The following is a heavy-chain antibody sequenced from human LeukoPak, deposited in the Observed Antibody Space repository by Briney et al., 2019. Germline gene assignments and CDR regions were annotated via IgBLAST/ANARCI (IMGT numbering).Heavy chain of an antibody. CDR1: GGSITNDN. J-gene: IGHJ6*03. D-gene: IGHD6-19*01. V-gene: IGHV4-59*01. CDR2: IYYTGST. CDR3: ARAPGSAYYPYYYMDV. Sequence: PSETPSLTSIVPGGSITNDNWSSSRQTPREGLRWIGYIYYTGSTNYNPSLKSRVTMSVDTSKNQFSLNLNSVTAADTAEYYCARAPGSAYYPYYYMDVWGKGTTVTVSS.